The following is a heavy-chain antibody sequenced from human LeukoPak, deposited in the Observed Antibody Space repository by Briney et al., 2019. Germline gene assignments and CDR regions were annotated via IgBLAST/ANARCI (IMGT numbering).Heavy chain of an antibody. D-gene: IGHD6-13*01. CDR2: ISSSSSYI. CDR1: GFTFSSYS. V-gene: IGHV3-21*01. Sequence: PGGSLRLSCAASGFTFSSYSVNWVRQAPGKGLEWVSSISSSSSYIYYADSVKGRFTISRDNAKNSLYLQMNSLRAEDTAVYYCARDGLISPPSLLHAPGTLNWFDPWGQGTLVTVSS. CDR3: ARDGLISPPSLLHAPGTLNWFDP. J-gene: IGHJ5*02.